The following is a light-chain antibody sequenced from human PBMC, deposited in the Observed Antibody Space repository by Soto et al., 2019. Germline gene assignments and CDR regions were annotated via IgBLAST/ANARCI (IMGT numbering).Light chain of an antibody. Sequence: DIQVTQSPSSLSASVGAPVTITCRTSQSISGKLSWYQQIPGKAPKLLIYAASRLQTGVPSRFSGSGSGTDFTLTISSLQPEDFATYYCQQLNNYPRTFGQGTKVDIK. CDR3: QQLNNYPRT. J-gene: IGKJ1*01. CDR2: AAS. V-gene: IGKV1-17*01. CDR1: QSISGK.